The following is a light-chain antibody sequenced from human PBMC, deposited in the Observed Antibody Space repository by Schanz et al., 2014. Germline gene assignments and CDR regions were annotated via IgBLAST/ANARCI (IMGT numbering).Light chain of an antibody. CDR3: QQYGSSPLT. CDR1: QSVSSTF. V-gene: IGKV3-20*01. J-gene: IGKJ4*01. CDR2: GAS. Sequence: EIVLTQSPGTLSLSPGERAALSCRASQSVSSTFLAWYQQKPGQAPRLLIYGASSRATGIPDRFRGSGSGTDFTLSISRLEPEDSAVYYCQQYGSSPLTFGGGTKVEIK.